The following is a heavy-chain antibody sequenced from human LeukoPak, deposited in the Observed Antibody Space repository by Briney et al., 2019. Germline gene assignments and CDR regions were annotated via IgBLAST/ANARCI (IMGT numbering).Heavy chain of an antibody. CDR1: GGSISSYY. J-gene: IGHJ3*02. CDR3: ARGAPYYDILTGYYKDDAFDI. V-gene: IGHV4-59*08. Sequence: PSETLSLTCTVSGGSISSYYWSWIRQPPGKGLEWIGYIYYSGSTNYNPSLKSRVTISVDTSKNQFSLKLSSVTAADTAAYYCARGAPYYDILTGYYKDDAFDIWGQGTMVTVSS. CDR2: IYYSGST. D-gene: IGHD3-9*01.